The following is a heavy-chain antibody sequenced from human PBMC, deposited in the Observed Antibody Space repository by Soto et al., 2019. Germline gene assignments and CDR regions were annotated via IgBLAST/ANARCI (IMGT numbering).Heavy chain of an antibody. CDR1: GFKFRVYD. V-gene: IGHV3-13*04. CDR3: ARGALLGSGSLRPGASDIFDI. Sequence: EAQLVESGGGLAQPGGSLRLSCEASGFKFRVYDMHWVRQFAGKGLEWVSAIGTTGDTYFSGSVRGRFTISRDDVGSSLYLRRNSLTVGDTAVYYCARGALLGSGSLRPGASDIFDIWGQGTTVTVSS. CDR2: IGTTGDT. D-gene: IGHD3-10*01. J-gene: IGHJ3*02.